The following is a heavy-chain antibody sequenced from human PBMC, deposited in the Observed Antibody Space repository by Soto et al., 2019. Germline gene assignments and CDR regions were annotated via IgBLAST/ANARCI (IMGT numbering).Heavy chain of an antibody. J-gene: IGHJ6*02. V-gene: IGHV1-18*04. CDR1: GYTFTSYG. CDR3: ARVGTMTENIYGMDV. Sequence: QVQLVQSGAEVKKPGASVKVSCKASGYTFTSYGISWARQAPGQGLEWMGWISAHNGNTNYAQKFQGRVTITADESTSTAYMELSSLRSEDTAVYYCARVGTMTENIYGMDVWGQGTTVTVSS. D-gene: IGHD3-22*01. CDR2: ISAHNGNT.